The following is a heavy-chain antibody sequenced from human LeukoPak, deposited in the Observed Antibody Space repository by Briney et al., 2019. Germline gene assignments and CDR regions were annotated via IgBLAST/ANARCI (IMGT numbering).Heavy chain of an antibody. J-gene: IGHJ4*02. CDR3: ARMDDYYDSSGYYPLFDY. CDR2: INPNSGGT. V-gene: IGHV1-2*02. Sequence: ASVKVSCKASGYTFTGYYMHWVRQAPGQGLEWMGWINPNSGGTNYAQKFQGRVTMTRDTSISTAYMGLSRLRSDDTAVYYCARMDDYYDSSGYYPLFDYWGQGTLVTVSS. D-gene: IGHD3-22*01. CDR1: GYTFTGYY.